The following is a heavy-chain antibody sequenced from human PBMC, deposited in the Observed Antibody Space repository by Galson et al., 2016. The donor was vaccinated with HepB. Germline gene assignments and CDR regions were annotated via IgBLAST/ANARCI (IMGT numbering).Heavy chain of an antibody. CDR1: GFTFSSYS. Sequence: SLRLSCAASGFTFSSYSMNRVRQAPGKGLEWVSSVSSSSSYIYYADSVKGRFTISRDNAKNSLYLQMNSLRAEDTALYFCVRRRTIYFGYAMDVWGQGTTVTVSS. D-gene: IGHD3-3*01. CDR2: VSSSSSYI. J-gene: IGHJ6*02. CDR3: VRRRTIYFGYAMDV. V-gene: IGHV3-21*04.